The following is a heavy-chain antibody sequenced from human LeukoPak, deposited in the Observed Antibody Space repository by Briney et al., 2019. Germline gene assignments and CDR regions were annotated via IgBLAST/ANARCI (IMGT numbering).Heavy chain of an antibody. J-gene: IGHJ4*02. CDR3: ARDNSGWYPYYFDY. V-gene: IGHV3-43D*03. CDR1: GFTFDDYA. Sequence: GGSLRLSCAASGFTFDDYAMHWVRQAPGKGLEWVSLISWDGGSTYYADSVKGRFTISRDNSKNSLYLQMNSLRAEDTAVYYCARDNSGWYPYYFDYWGQGTLVTVSS. D-gene: IGHD6-19*01. CDR2: ISWDGGST.